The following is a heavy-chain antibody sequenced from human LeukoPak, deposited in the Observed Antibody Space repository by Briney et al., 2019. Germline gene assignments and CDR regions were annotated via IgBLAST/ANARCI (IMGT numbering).Heavy chain of an antibody. D-gene: IGHD3-22*01. CDR2: IYYGGST. V-gene: IGHV4-39*01. Sequence: SETLSLTCTVSGGSISSSSYYWGWLRQPPGKGLEWIGGIYYGGSTYYNPSLKSRVTISVDTSKNQFYLKLSSVTAADTAMYYCARGWALYYYDSSGSRGYYFDYWGQGTLVTVSS. CDR3: ARGWALYYYDSSGSRGYYFDY. J-gene: IGHJ4*02. CDR1: GGSISSSSYY.